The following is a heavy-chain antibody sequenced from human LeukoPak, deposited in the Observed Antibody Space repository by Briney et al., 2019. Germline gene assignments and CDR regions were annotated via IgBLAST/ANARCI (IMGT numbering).Heavy chain of an antibody. CDR2: VNHSGST. CDR1: GGSFSGYY. Sequence: SETLSLTCAVYGGSFSGYYWSWIRQPPGKGLEWIGEVNHSGSTNYNPSLKGRVTISVDTSKNQFSLKLSSVTAADTAVYYCACLVGASPSDYWGQGTLVTVSS. CDR3: ACLVGASPSDY. V-gene: IGHV4-34*01. J-gene: IGHJ4*02. D-gene: IGHD1-26*01.